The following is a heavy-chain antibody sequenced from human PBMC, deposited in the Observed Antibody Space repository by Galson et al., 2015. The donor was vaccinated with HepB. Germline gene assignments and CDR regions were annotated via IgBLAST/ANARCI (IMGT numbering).Heavy chain of an antibody. D-gene: IGHD5-18*01. V-gene: IGHV1-69*02. Sequence: SVKVSCKASGGTFSSYTISWVRQAPGQGLEWMGRIIPILGIANYAQKFQGRVTITADKSTSTAYMELSSLRSEDTAVYYYARAVDATMGMEYYFDSWGQGSLVTVSS. CDR1: GGTFSSYT. CDR3: ARAVDATMGMEYYFDS. J-gene: IGHJ4*02. CDR2: IIPILGIA.